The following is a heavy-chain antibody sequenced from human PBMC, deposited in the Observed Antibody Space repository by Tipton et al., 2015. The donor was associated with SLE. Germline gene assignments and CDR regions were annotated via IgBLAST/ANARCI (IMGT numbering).Heavy chain of an antibody. CDR2: INHSGST. V-gene: IGHV4-34*01. CDR3: ARSRYDSSGYYQPRAAAFDI. J-gene: IGHJ3*02. Sequence: TLSLTCAVYGGSFSGYYWSWIRQPPGKGLEWIGEINHSGSTNYNPPLKSRVTISVDTPKNQFSLKLSSVTAADTAVYYCARSRYDSSGYYQPRAAAFDIWGQGTMVTVSS. CDR1: GGSFSGYY. D-gene: IGHD3-22*01.